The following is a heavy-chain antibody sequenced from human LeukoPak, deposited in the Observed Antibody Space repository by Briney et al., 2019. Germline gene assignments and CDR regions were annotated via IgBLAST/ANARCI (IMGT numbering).Heavy chain of an antibody. V-gene: IGHV3-53*01. CDR2: IYSGGST. CDR3: ARETHEGYCSGGSCYHWFDP. Sequence: GGSLRLSCAASEFTVSNNYMSWVRQAPGKGLEWVSVIYSGGSTYHADSVKGRFTISRDNSKNTLYLQMNSLRAEDTAVYYCARETHEGYCSGGSCYHWFDPWGQGTLVTVSS. CDR1: EFTVSNNY. J-gene: IGHJ5*02. D-gene: IGHD2-15*01.